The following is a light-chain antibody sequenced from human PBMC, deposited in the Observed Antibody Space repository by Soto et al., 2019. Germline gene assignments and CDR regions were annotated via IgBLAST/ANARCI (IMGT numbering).Light chain of an antibody. J-gene: IGKJ4*01. CDR2: DAS. Sequence: DIQMTQSPSTLSASVGDRVTITCRASQSISSWLAWYQQKPGKAPKLLIYDASSLESGVPSRFSGSGSGTEFTLTISSLQPDDFATYYCLQYNSYSGTFGGGTKVDIK. CDR3: LQYNSYSGT. V-gene: IGKV1-5*01. CDR1: QSISSW.